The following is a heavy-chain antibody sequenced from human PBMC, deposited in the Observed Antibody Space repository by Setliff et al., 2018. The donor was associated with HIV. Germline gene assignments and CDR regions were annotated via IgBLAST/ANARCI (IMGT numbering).Heavy chain of an antibody. D-gene: IGHD6-13*01. CDR3: ARAGAAAGLDLDY. J-gene: IGHJ4*02. CDR1: GYTFTSYV. Sequence: ASVKVSCKASGYTFTSYVMHWVRQAPGQRLEWIGWINTVNGNRKYSQEFQGRITITMDTSASTVYMEVSSLRSEDMAVYYCARAGAAAGLDLDYWGQGTLVTVSS. V-gene: IGHV1-3*03. CDR2: INTVNGNR.